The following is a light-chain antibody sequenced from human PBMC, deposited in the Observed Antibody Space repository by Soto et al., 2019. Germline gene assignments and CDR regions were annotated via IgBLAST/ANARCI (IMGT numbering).Light chain of an antibody. CDR3: QQYGSSRLT. Sequence: EIVLTHSPGTLSLSPGERATLSCRARQSVSSISLAWYQQKPGQAPRLLIYGASSRATGIPDRFSGSGSGTDLTLIISRLEPEDFAVYYCQQYGSSRLTFGGGTKVDIK. V-gene: IGKV3-20*01. CDR2: GAS. CDR1: QSVSSIS. J-gene: IGKJ4*01.